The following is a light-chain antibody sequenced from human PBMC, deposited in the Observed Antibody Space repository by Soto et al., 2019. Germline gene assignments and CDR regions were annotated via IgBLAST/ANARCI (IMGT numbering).Light chain of an antibody. Sequence: DIQMTQSPSTLSASVGDRVTITCRASQSISSWLAWYQQKPGKAPKLLIYKASSLESGVPSRFSGSGSGTEFTFTIISLQPDDFATYYCRQYDSYYTLGQGTKLEIK. J-gene: IGKJ2*01. CDR2: KAS. V-gene: IGKV1-5*03. CDR1: QSISSW. CDR3: RQYDSYYT.